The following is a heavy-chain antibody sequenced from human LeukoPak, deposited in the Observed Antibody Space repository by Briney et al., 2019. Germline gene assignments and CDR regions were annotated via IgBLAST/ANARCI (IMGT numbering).Heavy chain of an antibody. CDR1: GFTFSSYS. Sequence: PGGSLRLSCAASGFTFSSYSMNWVRQAPGKGPEWVSSISSSSSYIYYADSVKGRFTISRDNAKNSLYLQMNSLRAEDTAVYYCARDNRLGGDYWGQGTLVTVSS. J-gene: IGHJ4*02. CDR2: ISSSSSYI. D-gene: IGHD1-14*01. CDR3: ARDNRLGGDY. V-gene: IGHV3-21*01.